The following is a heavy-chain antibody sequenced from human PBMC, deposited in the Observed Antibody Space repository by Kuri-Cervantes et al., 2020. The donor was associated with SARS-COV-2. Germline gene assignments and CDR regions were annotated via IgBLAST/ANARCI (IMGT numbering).Heavy chain of an antibody. CDR2: IWYDGSHQ. CDR1: GFFFPNFG. Sequence: GGSLRLSCVASGFFFPNFGLHWVRQAPGKGLEWVAVIWYDGSHQFYADSVKGRFTISRDNSKNTLYLQMNSLRAEDTAVYYCAKHSGWYSARTGLDYWGQGTRVTVSS. D-gene: IGHD6-19*01. J-gene: IGHJ4*02. V-gene: IGHV3-33*06. CDR3: AKHSGWYSARTGLDY.